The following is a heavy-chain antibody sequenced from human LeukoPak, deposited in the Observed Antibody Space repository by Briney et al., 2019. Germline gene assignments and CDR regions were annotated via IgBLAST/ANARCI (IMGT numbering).Heavy chain of an antibody. CDR1: GGSISSSSYY. CDR3: ARTTPIAAAGTFEDYYYGMDV. CDR2: IYYSGST. D-gene: IGHD6-13*01. V-gene: IGHV4-39*07. Sequence: KPSENLSLTCTVSGGSISSSSYYWGWIRQPPGKGLEWIGSIYYSGSTYYNPSLKSRVAISVDTSKNQFSLKLSSVTAADTAVYYCARTTPIAAAGTFEDYYYGMDVWGQGTTVTVSS. J-gene: IGHJ6*02.